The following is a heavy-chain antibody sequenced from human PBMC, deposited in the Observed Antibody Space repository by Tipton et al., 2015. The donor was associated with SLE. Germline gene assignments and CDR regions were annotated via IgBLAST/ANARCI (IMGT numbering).Heavy chain of an antibody. D-gene: IGHD3-10*01. CDR2: IYYSGST. CDR1: GGSISSGDYY. V-gene: IGHV4-61*08. CDR3: ARDLTMEAFDI. Sequence: TLSLTCTVSGGSISSGDYYWSWIRQPPGKGLEWIGYIYYSGSTNYNPSLKSRVTISVDTSKNQFSLKLTSVTAADTAVYYCARDLTMEAFDIWGQGTKVTVSS. J-gene: IGHJ3*02.